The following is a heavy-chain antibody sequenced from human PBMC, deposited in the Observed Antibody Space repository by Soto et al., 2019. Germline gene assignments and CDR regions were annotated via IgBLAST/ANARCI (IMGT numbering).Heavy chain of an antibody. CDR3: ARVSATTVTTLSGASFDY. D-gene: IGHD4-17*01. Sequence: PSETLSLTCTVSGGSISSGGYSWSWIRQPPGKGLEWIGYIYHSGSAYYNPSLKSRVTISVDTSKNQFSLKLSSVTAADTAVYYCARVSATTVTTLSGASFDYWGQGTLVTVSS. V-gene: IGHV4-30-2*01. CDR1: GGSISSGGYS. CDR2: IYHSGSA. J-gene: IGHJ4*02.